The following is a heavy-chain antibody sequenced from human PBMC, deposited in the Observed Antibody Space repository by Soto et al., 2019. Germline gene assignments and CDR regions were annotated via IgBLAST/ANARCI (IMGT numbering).Heavy chain of an antibody. J-gene: IGHJ4*02. CDR1: GGSISSSSYY. Sequence: QLQLQESGPGLVKPSETLSLTCTVSGGSISSSSYYWGWIRQPPGKGLEWIGSIYYSGSTYYNPSLKSRVTISVDTSKNQLALTLSSVTAADTAVYYGARGRRYSSSWYSDYWGQGTLVTVSS. D-gene: IGHD6-13*01. CDR3: ARGRRYSSSWYSDY. V-gene: IGHV4-39*01. CDR2: IYYSGST.